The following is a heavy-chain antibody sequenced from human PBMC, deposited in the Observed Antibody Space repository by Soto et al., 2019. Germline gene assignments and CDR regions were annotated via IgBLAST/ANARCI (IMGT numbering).Heavy chain of an antibody. CDR3: ARIDSWALNFDY. D-gene: IGHD6-13*01. CDR1: GFTFSNHH. Sequence: GGFLRLSCAASGFTFSNHHMHWVRQAPGKGLEWVALIWNDGSNKFYADSVKGRFTISRDNSKNTLYLQMNSLRAEDTAVYYCARIDSWALNFDYWGQGTLVTVSS. CDR2: IWNDGSNK. V-gene: IGHV3-33*08. J-gene: IGHJ4*02.